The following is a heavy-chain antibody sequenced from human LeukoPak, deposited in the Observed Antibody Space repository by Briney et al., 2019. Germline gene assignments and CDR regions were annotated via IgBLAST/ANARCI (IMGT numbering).Heavy chain of an antibody. CDR1: GYTFTAYY. CDR3: ATSSEGGCSYGSDIDY. CDR2: INPNSGGT. Sequence: GASVKVSCKASGYTFTAYYMYWVRQAPGQGLECMGRINPNSGGTNYAQKFQGRVTMTRDTSISTAYMELSRLRSDDTAVYYCATSSEGGCSYGSDIDYWGQGTLVTVSS. V-gene: IGHV1-2*06. D-gene: IGHD5-18*01. J-gene: IGHJ4*02.